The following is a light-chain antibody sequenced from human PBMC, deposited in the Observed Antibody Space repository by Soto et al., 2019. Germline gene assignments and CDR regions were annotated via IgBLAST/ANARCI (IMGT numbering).Light chain of an antibody. CDR2: AAS. CDR3: EQYNNWPPART. Sequence: EIVMTQSPATLSVSPGERTTLSCRASQSVGRNLAWYQQKPGQAPRLLIYAASTRATGIPARFSGSGSGTEFTLTVSSLQSEDFAIYSCEQYNNWPPARTFGQGTKVEIK. J-gene: IGKJ1*01. CDR1: QSVGRN. V-gene: IGKV3-15*01.